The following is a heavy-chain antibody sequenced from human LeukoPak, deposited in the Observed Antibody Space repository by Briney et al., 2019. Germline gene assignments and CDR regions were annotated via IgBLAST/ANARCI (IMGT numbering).Heavy chain of an antibody. D-gene: IGHD3-10*01. CDR1: GFTFSSYA. Sequence: GGSLRLSCAASGFTFSSYAMSWVRQAPGKGLEWVSAISGSGGSTYYADSVKGRFTISRDNAQNSLFLQMNSLRAEDTAVYYCAREGRALALDIWGQGTLVAVSS. CDR3: AREGRALALDI. J-gene: IGHJ3*02. CDR2: ISGSGGST. V-gene: IGHV3-23*01.